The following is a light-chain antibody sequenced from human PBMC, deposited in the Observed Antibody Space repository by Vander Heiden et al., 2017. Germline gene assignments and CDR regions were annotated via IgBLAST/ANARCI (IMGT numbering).Light chain of an antibody. V-gene: IGLV3-21*03. CDR2: DDS. CDR3: QVWDSSSDHPEVV. Sequence: SYVRTQPPSVSVAPRKTDRITRGGNNIGSKSVHWYQKKPGQAPVLVLYDDSDRPSGIPERFSGSNSGNTATLTISRVEAGDEADYYCQVWDSSSDHPEVVFGGGTKLTVL. J-gene: IGLJ2*01. CDR1: NIGSKS.